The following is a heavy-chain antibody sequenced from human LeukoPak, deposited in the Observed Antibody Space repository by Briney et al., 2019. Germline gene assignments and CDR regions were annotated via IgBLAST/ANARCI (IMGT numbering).Heavy chain of an antibody. CDR1: GFTFSSYA. CDR2: ISGSGGSR. CDR3: AKDLITMVRGEYYYGMDV. J-gene: IGHJ6*02. Sequence: PGGSLRLSCAASGFTFSSYAMSWVRQAPGKGLEWVSAISGSGGSRYYADSVKGQFPISRDNSKNTMYLQMNSLRAEDTAVYYCAKDLITMVRGEYYYGMDVWGQGTTATLSS. V-gene: IGHV3-23*01. D-gene: IGHD3-10*01.